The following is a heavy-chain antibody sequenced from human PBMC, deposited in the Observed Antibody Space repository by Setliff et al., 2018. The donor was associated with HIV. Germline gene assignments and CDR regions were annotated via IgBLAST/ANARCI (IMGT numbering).Heavy chain of an antibody. D-gene: IGHD3-9*01. J-gene: IGHJ6*04. CDR3: ARGPRYYDILTGYYKEGD. V-gene: IGHV4-34*01. CDR1: GGSFSGYY. CDR2: INHSGST. Sequence: PSETLSLTCAVYGGSFSGYYWSWIRQPPGKGLEWIGEINHSGSTNYNPSLKSRVTISVDTSKNQFSLKLSSVTAADTAVYYCARGPRYYDILTGYYKEGDWGKGTTVTVSS.